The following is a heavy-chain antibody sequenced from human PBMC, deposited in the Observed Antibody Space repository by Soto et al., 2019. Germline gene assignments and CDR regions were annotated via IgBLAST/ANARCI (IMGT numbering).Heavy chain of an antibody. V-gene: IGHV4-59*08. CDR1: GGSISSYY. D-gene: IGHD3-22*01. CDR2: ISYSGST. Sequence: PSETLCLTCTVSGGSISSYYWSCIRQPPGKGLEWIGYISYSGSTNYNPSLKSRVTISVDTSKNQFSLKLSSVTAADTAVYYCARHLLLYYYDSSGYYLRDAFDIWGQGTMVTVS. J-gene: IGHJ3*02. CDR3: ARHLLLYYYDSSGYYLRDAFDI.